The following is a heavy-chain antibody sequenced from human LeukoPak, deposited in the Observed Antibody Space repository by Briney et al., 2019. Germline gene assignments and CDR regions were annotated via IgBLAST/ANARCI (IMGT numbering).Heavy chain of an antibody. CDR1: GYSFTSYF. Sequence: ASVKVSCKASGYSFTSYFMHWVRQAPGQGLEWMGIINPSGGSTSYAQRFQGRVTMTRDMSTSTVYMELSSLRSGDTALYYCARVRTLYYDSSRDAFDIWGQGTMVTVSS. J-gene: IGHJ3*02. D-gene: IGHD3-22*01. CDR3: ARVRTLYYDSSRDAFDI. V-gene: IGHV1-46*01. CDR2: INPSGGST.